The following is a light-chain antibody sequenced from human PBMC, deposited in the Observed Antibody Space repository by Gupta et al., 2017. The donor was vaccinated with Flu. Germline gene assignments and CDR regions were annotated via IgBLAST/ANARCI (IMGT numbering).Light chain of an antibody. CDR1: NIVRKD. Sequence: SSALTQPPPVSVAPGQTATITCGGNNIVRKDVHWYQQKPGQAPVLVMYDATDRPSGIPERFSGSNSANTATLTITRVEAGDEADYYCQVWDSTSDHRVFGGGTKLTAL. J-gene: IGLJ3*02. CDR3: QVWDSTSDHRV. CDR2: DAT. V-gene: IGLV3-21*02.